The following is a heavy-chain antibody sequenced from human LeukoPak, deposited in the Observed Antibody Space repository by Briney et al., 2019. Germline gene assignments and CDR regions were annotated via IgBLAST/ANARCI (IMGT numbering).Heavy chain of an antibody. CDR3: ARDFGSGSFHGMDV. CDR2: MDYSGST. V-gene: IGHV4-59*01. D-gene: IGHD3-10*01. CDR1: GGSISTYY. J-gene: IGHJ6*02. Sequence: SETLSLTCTVSGGSISTYYWNWIRQPPGKGLEWNGYMDYSGSTNHNPSLKSRVTISVDTSKNQFSLKLSSVTAADAAVYYCARDFGSGSFHGMDVWGQGTTVTVSS.